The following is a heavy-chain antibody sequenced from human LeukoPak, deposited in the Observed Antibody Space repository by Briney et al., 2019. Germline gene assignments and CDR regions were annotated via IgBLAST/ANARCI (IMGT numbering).Heavy chain of an antibody. CDR3: ARDQLEGYCSSTSCYVGWFDP. D-gene: IGHD2-2*01. Sequence: GGSLRLSCAASGFTFSSYSMNWVRQAPGKGLEWVSSISSSSSYIYCADSVKGRFTISRDNAKNSLYLQMNSLRAEDTAVYYCARDQLEGYCSSTSCYVGWFDPWGQGTLVTVSS. CDR1: GFTFSSYS. J-gene: IGHJ5*02. CDR2: ISSSSSYI. V-gene: IGHV3-21*01.